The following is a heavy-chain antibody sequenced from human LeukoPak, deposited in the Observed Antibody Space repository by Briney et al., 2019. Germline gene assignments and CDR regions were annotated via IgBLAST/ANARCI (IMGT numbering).Heavy chain of an antibody. CDR2: MNPNSGNT. J-gene: IGHJ6*02. CDR3: ARSRIAAAGMGYYGMDV. D-gene: IGHD6-13*01. Sequence: ASVKVSCKASGYTFTSYDINWVRQATGQGFEWMGWMNPNSGNTGYAQKFQGRVTMTRNTSISTAYMELSSLRSEDTAVYYCARSRIAAAGMGYYGMDVWGQGTTVTVSS. V-gene: IGHV1-8*01. CDR1: GYTFTSYD.